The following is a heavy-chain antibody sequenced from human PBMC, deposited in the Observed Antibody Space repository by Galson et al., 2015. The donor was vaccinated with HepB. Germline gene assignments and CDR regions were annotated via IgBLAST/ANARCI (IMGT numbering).Heavy chain of an antibody. CDR2: ISYDGSNK. CDR3: AKDRGYGDSRTFDP. D-gene: IGHD4-17*01. V-gene: IGHV3-30*18. J-gene: IGHJ5*02. CDR1: GSTFSSYG. Sequence: SLRLSCAASGSTFSSYGMHWVRQAPGKGLEWVAVISYDGSNKYYADSVKGRFTISRDNSKNTLYLQMNSLRAEDTAVYYCAKDRGYGDSRTFDPWGQGTLGTVSS.